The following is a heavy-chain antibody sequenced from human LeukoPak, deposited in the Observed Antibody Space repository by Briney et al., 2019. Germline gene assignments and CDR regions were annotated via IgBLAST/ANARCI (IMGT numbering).Heavy chain of an antibody. V-gene: IGHV4-59*12. D-gene: IGHD4-17*01. J-gene: IGHJ6*02. CDR2: IYFSGST. CDR3: AREDNYGDYYYYGMDV. Sequence: PSETLSLTCTVSGGSMSNYYWNWIRQPPGKGLEWIGHIYFSGSTDYNPSLKSRITISVSTSKKQFSLKVTSVTAADTAVYYCAREDNYGDYYYYGMDVWGQGTTVTVSS. CDR1: GGSMSNYY.